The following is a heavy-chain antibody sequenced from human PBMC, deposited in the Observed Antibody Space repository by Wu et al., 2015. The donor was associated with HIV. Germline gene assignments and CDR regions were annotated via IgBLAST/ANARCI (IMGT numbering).Heavy chain of an antibody. D-gene: IGHD2-15*01. CDR1: GYTFSNYD. J-gene: IGHJ5*02. Sequence: QVQLVQSGAEVKKPGASVKVSCRASGYTFSNYDINWVRQSTAQGLEWLGWMNADSGITGYAEKFQGRVTMTEDISTDTAYMELRSLRSQDTAVYYCTTLALLFGFDPWGQGTLVTVSS. CDR2: MNADSGIT. V-gene: IGHV1-8*02. CDR3: TTLALLFGFDP.